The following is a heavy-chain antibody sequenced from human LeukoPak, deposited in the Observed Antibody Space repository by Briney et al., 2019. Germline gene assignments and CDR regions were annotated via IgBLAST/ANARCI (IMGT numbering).Heavy chain of an antibody. V-gene: IGHV4-34*01. CDR1: GGSFSGYY. D-gene: IGHD3-16*02. CDR3: ARARLMITFGGVIVIPPYYFDY. J-gene: IGHJ4*02. CDR2: INHSGST. Sequence: SETLSLTCAVYGGSFSGYYWSWIRQPPGKGLEWIGEINHSGSTNYNPSLKSRVTISVDTSKSQFSLKLSSVTAADTAVYYCARARLMITFGGVIVIPPYYFDYWGQGTLVTVSS.